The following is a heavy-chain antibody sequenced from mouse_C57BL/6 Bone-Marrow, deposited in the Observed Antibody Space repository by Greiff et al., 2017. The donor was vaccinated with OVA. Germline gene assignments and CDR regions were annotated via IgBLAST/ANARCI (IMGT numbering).Heavy chain of an antibody. Sequence: DVKLQESGPGLVKPSQSLSLTCSVTGYSITSGYYWNWIRQFPGNKLEWMGYISYDGSNNYNPSLKNRISITRDTSKNQFFLKLNSVTTEDTATYYCARDSDYDGGYYFDYWGQGTTLTVSS. D-gene: IGHD2-4*01. CDR1: GYSITSGYY. V-gene: IGHV3-6*01. J-gene: IGHJ2*01. CDR2: ISYDGSN. CDR3: ARDSDYDGGYYFDY.